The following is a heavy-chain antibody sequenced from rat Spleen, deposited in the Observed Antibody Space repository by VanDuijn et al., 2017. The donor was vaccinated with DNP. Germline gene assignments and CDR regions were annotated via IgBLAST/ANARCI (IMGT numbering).Heavy chain of an antibody. D-gene: IGHD4-3*01. CDR2: INKDSSTI. CDR3: GGMGNFGFFAF. J-gene: IGHJ2*01. V-gene: IGHV4-2*01. Sequence: EVQLLESGGGLVQPGRSLKLSCVVSGLNFNDYWMGWVRQAPGKGLEWIGEINKDSSTINYTPSLKDKFTISRDNVQNTLYLQMNKRGSEATAIDYCGGMGNFGFFAFWGRGVMVTGSS. CDR1: GLNFNDYW.